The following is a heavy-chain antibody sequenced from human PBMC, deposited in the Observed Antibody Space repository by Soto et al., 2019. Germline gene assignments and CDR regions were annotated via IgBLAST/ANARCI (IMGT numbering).Heavy chain of an antibody. V-gene: IGHV1-18*01. D-gene: IGHD3-9*01. CDR3: ARGGDYDILTGRSGWFDP. J-gene: IGHJ5*02. CDR2: ISAYNGNT. CDR1: GYTFTSYG. Sequence: GASVKVSCKASGYTFTSYGISWVRQAPGQGLEWMGWISAYNGNTNYAQKLQGRVTMTTDTSTSTAYMELRSLRSDDTAVYYCARGGDYDILTGRSGWFDPWGQGTLVTVSS.